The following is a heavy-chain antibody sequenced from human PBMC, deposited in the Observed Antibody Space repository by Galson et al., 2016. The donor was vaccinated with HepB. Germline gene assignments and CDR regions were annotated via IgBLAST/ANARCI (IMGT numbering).Heavy chain of an antibody. V-gene: IGHV4-59*01. CDR3: ARGGGYFFYY. Sequence: ETLSLTCTVSGGSISAYYWSWIRQPPGKGLEWIGYIYYTGSTNYNPSLESRVTISLDTSKNQFSLKLTSVTAADTAVYYCARGGGYFFYYWGQGTLVPVSS. CDR1: GGSISAYY. CDR2: IYYTGST. D-gene: IGHD5-12*01. J-gene: IGHJ4*02.